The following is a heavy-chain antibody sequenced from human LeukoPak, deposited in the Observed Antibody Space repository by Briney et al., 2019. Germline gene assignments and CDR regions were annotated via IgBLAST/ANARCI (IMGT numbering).Heavy chain of an antibody. CDR3: ARDWSMTTLDY. CDR2: INPNSGGT. V-gene: IGHV1-2*06. J-gene: IGHJ4*02. D-gene: IGHD4-17*01. CDR1: GYTFIGYY. Sequence: ASVKVSCKASGYTFIGYYMHWVRQAPGQGLEWMGRINPNSGGTDYAQKFQGRVTMTRDSSISIASLEFSSLRSDDTAVYYCARDWSMTTLDYWGQGTLVTVSS.